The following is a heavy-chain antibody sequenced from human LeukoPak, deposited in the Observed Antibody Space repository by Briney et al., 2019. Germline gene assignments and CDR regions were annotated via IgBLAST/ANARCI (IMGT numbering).Heavy chain of an antibody. CDR3: ASGAGSGRLYYYYYMDV. V-gene: IGHV1-69*13. J-gene: IGHJ6*03. CDR2: IIPIFGTA. CDR1: GGTFISYA. D-gene: IGHD1-26*01. Sequence: ASVKVSGKASGGTFISYAISWVRQAPGQGLEWMGGIIPIFGTANYAQKFQGRVTITADESTSTAYMELSSLRSEDTAVYYCASGAGSGRLYYYYYMDVWGKGTTVTVSS.